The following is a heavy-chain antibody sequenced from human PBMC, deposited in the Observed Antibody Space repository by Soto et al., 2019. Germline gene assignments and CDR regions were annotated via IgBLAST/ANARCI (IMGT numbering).Heavy chain of an antibody. Sequence: QVQLHQWGAGLLKPSETLSLTCSVYGESFSGFFWTWVRLPPGQGLEWIGEMNRGGSSNYNPSLKSRVTISVDATKNQFSLTLTSVTAADAGVYFCAIRIPGYRHYMDVWGKGTRVTVSS. CDR2: MNRGGSS. J-gene: IGHJ6*03. CDR1: GESFSGFF. CDR3: AIRIPGYRHYMDV. D-gene: IGHD3-16*02. V-gene: IGHV4-34*01.